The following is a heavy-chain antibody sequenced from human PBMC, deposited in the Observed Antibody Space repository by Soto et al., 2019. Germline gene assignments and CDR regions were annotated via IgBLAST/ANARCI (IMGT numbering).Heavy chain of an antibody. J-gene: IGHJ5*02. V-gene: IGHV1-18*01. D-gene: IGHD2-15*01. Sequence: QVRLVQSGAEVKKPGASVKVSCKASGYTFTNYDISWVRQAPGQGLEWMGWISTYNGNTNYAQKLQGRVTMTTDTSTSTAYMELRSLRSDDTAVDYWAGGFRVAGTRWWFDTWGQGTLVTVSS. CDR1: GYTFTNYD. CDR3: AGGFRVAGTRWWFDT. CDR2: ISTYNGNT.